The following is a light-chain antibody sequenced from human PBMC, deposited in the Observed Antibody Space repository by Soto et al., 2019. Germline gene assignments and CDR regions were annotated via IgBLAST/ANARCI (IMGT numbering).Light chain of an antibody. CDR1: QSISSW. CDR3: QQYNSFSLT. Sequence: DIQMTQSPSTLSASVGDRVTITCRARQSISSWLAWYQQKPGKAPKLLIYDASSLESGVPSTFSGSGSGTEFTLTISSLQPDDFATYYCQQYNSFSLTFGQGTKLEIK. J-gene: IGKJ2*01. V-gene: IGKV1-5*01. CDR2: DAS.